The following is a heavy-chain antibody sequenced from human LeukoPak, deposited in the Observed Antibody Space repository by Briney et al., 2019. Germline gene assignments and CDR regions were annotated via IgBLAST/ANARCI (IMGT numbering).Heavy chain of an antibody. D-gene: IGHD3/OR15-3a*01. CDR3: ARVFRVPFNWTSNYFYMDV. J-gene: IGHJ6*03. CDR1: GVSITSYY. Sequence: SETLSLTCTVSGVSITSYYWSWIRQPAGKGLEWIGRWYSSVSTDYNPSLKSRVTMSVDTSKSQFSLNLSSVTAADTAVYYCARVFRVPFNWTSNYFYMDVWGKGTTVTVSS. V-gene: IGHV4-4*07. CDR2: WYSSVST.